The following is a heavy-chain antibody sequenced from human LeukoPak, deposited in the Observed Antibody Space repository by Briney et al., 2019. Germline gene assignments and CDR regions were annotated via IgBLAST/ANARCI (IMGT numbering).Heavy chain of an antibody. J-gene: IGHJ6*02. Sequence: GGSLRLSCAASGFIFSSYSMSWVRQAPGKGLEWVSVITGSGGNTYYADSVKGRFTISKDNSKNTVYLQMSSLRVDDTAVYYCAKAASSSWPSYYHGMDVWGQGTTVTVSS. CDR2: ITGSGGNT. D-gene: IGHD6-13*01. CDR3: AKAASSSWPSYYHGMDV. CDR1: GFIFSSYS. V-gene: IGHV3-23*01.